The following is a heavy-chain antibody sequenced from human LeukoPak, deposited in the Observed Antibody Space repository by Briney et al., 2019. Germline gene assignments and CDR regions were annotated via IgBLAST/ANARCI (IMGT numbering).Heavy chain of an antibody. Sequence: SETLSLTCTVSGGSISSSSCYWGWIRQPPGKGLEWIGSIYYSGSTYYNPSLKSRVTISVDTSKNQFSLKLSSVTAADTAVYYCARHGDYDFWSGYYPYFDYWGQGTLVTVSS. CDR3: ARHGDYDFWSGYYPYFDY. CDR1: GGSISSSSCY. J-gene: IGHJ4*02. V-gene: IGHV4-39*01. CDR2: IYYSGST. D-gene: IGHD3-3*01.